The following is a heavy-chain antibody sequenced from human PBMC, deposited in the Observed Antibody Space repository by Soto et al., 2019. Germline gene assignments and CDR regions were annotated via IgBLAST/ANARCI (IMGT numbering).Heavy chain of an antibody. J-gene: IGHJ4*02. CDR1: GFTFSSYA. V-gene: IGHV3-23*01. Sequence: EVQLLESGGGLVQPGGSLRLSCAASGFTFSSYAMSWVRRAPGKGLEWVSAISGSGNTHYADSVKGRFTVSRDNSKNTLYLQMNSLRAEDGAVYYCEKGGGFGGDCCPFDHCGQGTMVTVSS. D-gene: IGHD2-21*01. CDR3: EKGGGFGGDCCPFDH. CDR2: ISGSGNT.